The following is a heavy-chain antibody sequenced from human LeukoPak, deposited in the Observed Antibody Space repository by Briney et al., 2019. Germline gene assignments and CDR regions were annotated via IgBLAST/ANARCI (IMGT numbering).Heavy chain of an antibody. V-gene: IGHV3-11*04. D-gene: IGHD3-22*01. CDR2: ISSSGTII. J-gene: IGHJ4*02. CDR1: GFTFSDHY. CDR3: ARELDDSSGYYKPFDY. Sequence: PGGSLRLSCAASGFTFSDHYMRWIRQAPGKGLEWVSYISSSGTIIYYVDSVKGRFTISRDNAKNSLYLQMNSLRGEDTAVYYCARELDDSSGYYKPFDYWGQGTRVTVSS.